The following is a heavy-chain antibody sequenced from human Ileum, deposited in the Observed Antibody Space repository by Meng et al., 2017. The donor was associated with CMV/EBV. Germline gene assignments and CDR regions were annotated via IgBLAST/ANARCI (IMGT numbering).Heavy chain of an antibody. D-gene: IGHD3-3*01. V-gene: IGHV4-34*01. CDR2: INHRGNT. J-gene: IGHJ4*02. Sequence: GAGLFNPSETLFLMCAFQGRSFSDYYGTWIRQFPGKGLEWIGEINHRGNTNYNPSLKSRVTISIDTSRNQFSLKLTSVTATDKAVYYCARASPQRRFLSYWGQGTLVTVSS. CDR3: ARASPQRRFLSY. CDR1: GRSFSDYY.